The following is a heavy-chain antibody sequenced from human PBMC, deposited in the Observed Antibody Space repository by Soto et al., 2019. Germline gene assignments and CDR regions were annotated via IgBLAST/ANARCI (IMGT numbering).Heavy chain of an antibody. D-gene: IGHD6-19*01. CDR3: ARDYSSGYGMDV. Sequence: GASVKVSCKASGYTFTSYDINWVRQATGQGLEWMGWMNPNSGNTDYAPKFQGRVTMTRNTSISTAYMELSSLRSEDTAVYYCARDYSSGYGMDVWGQGTTVTVSS. V-gene: IGHV1-8*01. CDR2: MNPNSGNT. J-gene: IGHJ6*02. CDR1: GYTFTSYD.